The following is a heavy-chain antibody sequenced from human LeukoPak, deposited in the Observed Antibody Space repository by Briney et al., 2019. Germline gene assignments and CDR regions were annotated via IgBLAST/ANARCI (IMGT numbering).Heavy chain of an antibody. CDR3: ARAAHDNSGLRFDY. D-gene: IGHD3-22*01. CDR1: GYTFTGYY. CDR2: INPNSGGT. Sequence: ASVKVSCKASGYTFTGYYMHWVRQAPGQGLEWMGWINPNSGGTNYAQKFQGRVTMTRDTSISTAYMEVSSLRSDDTAVYYCARAAHDNSGLRFDYWGQGTLVTVSS. V-gene: IGHV1-2*02. J-gene: IGHJ4*02.